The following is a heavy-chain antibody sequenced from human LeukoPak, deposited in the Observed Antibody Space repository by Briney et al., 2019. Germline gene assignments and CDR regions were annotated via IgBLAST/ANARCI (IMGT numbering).Heavy chain of an antibody. J-gene: IGHJ4*02. Sequence: GGSLRLSCAASRFTFSSYGMSWVRQAPGKGLDWVSAISGSGGSTYYADSVKGRFTISRDNSKNTLYLQMNSLTAEDTAVYYCAATTYGSGSYYNPTTYPFDYWGQGTLVTVSA. CDR3: AATTYGSGSYYNPTTYPFDY. CDR2: ISGSGGST. V-gene: IGHV3-23*01. D-gene: IGHD3-10*01. CDR1: RFTFSSYG.